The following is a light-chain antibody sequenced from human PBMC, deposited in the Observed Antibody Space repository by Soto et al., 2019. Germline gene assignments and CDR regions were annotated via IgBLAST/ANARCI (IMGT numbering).Light chain of an antibody. V-gene: IGKV2-30*01. CDR1: QSLVYSDGNTY. CDR3: MQGTLWPRT. J-gene: IGKJ1*01. CDR2: KVS. Sequence: VMTQSPLSLPVTLGQPASISCRSSQSLVYSDGNTYLNWFQQRPGQSPRRLIYKVSNRDSGVPDRFSGSGSGTDFTLKISRVEAEDVGVDYCMQGTLWPRTFGQGTKVEIK.